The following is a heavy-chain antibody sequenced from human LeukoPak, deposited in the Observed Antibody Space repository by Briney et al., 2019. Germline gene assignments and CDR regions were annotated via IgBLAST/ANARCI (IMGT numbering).Heavy chain of an antibody. CDR2: ISYDGSNQ. CDR3: ARDTYYYDSRFDAFDI. Sequence: PGRSLRLSCAASGFTFSSYGMHWVRQAPGKGLEWVAVISYDGSNQNYADSVKGRFTISRDNAKNSLYLQMNSLRAEDTAVYYCARDTYYYDSRFDAFDIWGQGTMVTVSS. J-gene: IGHJ3*02. V-gene: IGHV3-30*03. D-gene: IGHD3-22*01. CDR1: GFTFSSYG.